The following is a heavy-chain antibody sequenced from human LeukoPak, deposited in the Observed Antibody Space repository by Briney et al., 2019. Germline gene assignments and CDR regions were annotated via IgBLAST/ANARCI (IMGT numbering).Heavy chain of an antibody. V-gene: IGHV3-23*01. J-gene: IGHJ4*02. CDR1: GFTFSSYA. CDR3: AKDLLKYSSGCFDY. Sequence: GGSLRLSCAASGFTFSSYAMSWVRQAPGKGLEWVSAISGSGGSTYYADSVEGRFTISRDNSKNTLYLQMNSLRAEDTAVYYCAKDLLKYSSGCFDYWGQGTLVTVSS. D-gene: IGHD6-19*01. CDR2: ISGSGGST.